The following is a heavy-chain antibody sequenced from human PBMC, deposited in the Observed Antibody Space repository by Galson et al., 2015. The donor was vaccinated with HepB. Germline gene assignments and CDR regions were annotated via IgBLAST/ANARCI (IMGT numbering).Heavy chain of an antibody. J-gene: IGHJ4*02. CDR2: IFAGGDTI. V-gene: IGHV1-46*01. D-gene: IGHD2/OR15-2a*01. CDR3: ARETRDTYYFDN. Sequence: SVKVSCKASGYTFTHYHFHWVRQAPGQGPEWMGKIFAGGDTIRYAQKFQGRVTLSMDSSTSTMCMEVSSLRSDDTAVYYCARETRDTYYFDNWGQGTLVTVSS. CDR1: GYTFTHYH.